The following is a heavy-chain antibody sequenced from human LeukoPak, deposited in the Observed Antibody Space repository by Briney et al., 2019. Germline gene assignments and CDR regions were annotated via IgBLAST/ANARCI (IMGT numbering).Heavy chain of an antibody. J-gene: IGHJ4*02. CDR1: GFTFTSSA. CDR2: IVVGSGNT. V-gene: IGHV1-58*01. CDR3: AAKPSGSYFSPLAL. D-gene: IGHD3-10*01. Sequence: SVKVSCKASGFTFTSSAVQWVRQARGQRLEWIGWIVVGSGNTNYAQKFQERVTITRDMSTSTAYMELSSLRSEDTAVYYCAAKPSGSYFSPLALWGQGTLVTVSS.